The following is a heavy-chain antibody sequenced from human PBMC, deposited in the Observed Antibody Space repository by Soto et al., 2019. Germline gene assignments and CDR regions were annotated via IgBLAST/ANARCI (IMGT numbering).Heavy chain of an antibody. D-gene: IGHD5-12*01. CDR1: GYSFTSYW. Sequence: HGESLKSSCKGCGYSFTSYWIGWVRQIPGKGLEWMGIIYPGDSDTRYSPSFQGQVTISADKSISTAYLQWSSLKASDTAMYYCARRRSGYEFPHYYYYYMDVWGKGTTVTVSS. J-gene: IGHJ6*03. CDR2: IYPGDSDT. V-gene: IGHV5-51*01. CDR3: ARRRSGYEFPHYYYYYMDV.